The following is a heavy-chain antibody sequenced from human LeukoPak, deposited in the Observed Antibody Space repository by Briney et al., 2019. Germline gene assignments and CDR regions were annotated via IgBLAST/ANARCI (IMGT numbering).Heavy chain of an antibody. J-gene: IGHJ4*02. V-gene: IGHV3-7*01. CDR2: IKQDGSEK. CDR3: ARDSNRGYFDY. Sequence: PGGSLRLSCAASGFTFSSYWMSWVRQAPGKGLEWVANIKQDGSEKYCVDSVKGRFTISRDNAKNSLYLQMNSLRAEDTAVYYCARDSNRGYFDYWGQGTLVTVSS. D-gene: IGHD3-16*02. CDR1: GFTFSSYW.